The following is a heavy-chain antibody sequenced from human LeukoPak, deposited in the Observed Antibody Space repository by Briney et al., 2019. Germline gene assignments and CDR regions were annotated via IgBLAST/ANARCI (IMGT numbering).Heavy chain of an antibody. Sequence: GGSLRLSCAASGFTFSSFGMHWVRQAPGKGLEWVAVVWFDGSKTYYSESVKGRFTVSRDNSKNTLFLQMNSLRVEDTAVYYCARVGSGYTVDYWGQGTLVTVSS. D-gene: IGHD3-10*01. J-gene: IGHJ4*02. CDR3: ARVGSGYTVDY. CDR2: VWFDGSKT. V-gene: IGHV3-33*01. CDR1: GFTFSSFG.